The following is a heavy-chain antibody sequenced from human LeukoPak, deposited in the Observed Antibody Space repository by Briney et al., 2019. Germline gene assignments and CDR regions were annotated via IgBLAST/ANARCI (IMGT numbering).Heavy chain of an antibody. CDR2: FDPEDGET. CDR3: ATDPYDSSGYAC. V-gene: IGHV1-24*01. J-gene: IGHJ4*02. Sequence: AASVKVSCKVSGYTLTELSMHWVRQAPGKGLEWMGGFDPEDGETIYAQKFQGRVTVTEDTSTDTAYMELSSLRSEDTAVYYCATDPYDSSGYACWGQGTLVTVSS. CDR1: GYTLTELS. D-gene: IGHD3-22*01.